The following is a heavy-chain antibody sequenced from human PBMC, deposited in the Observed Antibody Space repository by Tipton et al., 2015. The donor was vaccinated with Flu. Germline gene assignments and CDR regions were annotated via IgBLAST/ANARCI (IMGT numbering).Heavy chain of an antibody. V-gene: IGHV4-59*13. J-gene: IGHJ1*01. Sequence: TLSLTCTVSGGSISSYYWSWLRQPPGKGLAWIGFVSYSGITNYNPSLEGRVTMSLDASKNHFSLSLSSVTAADTAVYYCARNGGCYSYQHWGQGSLVTVSS. CDR3: ARNGGCYSYQH. CDR1: GGSISSYY. D-gene: IGHD3-10*01. CDR2: VSYSGIT.